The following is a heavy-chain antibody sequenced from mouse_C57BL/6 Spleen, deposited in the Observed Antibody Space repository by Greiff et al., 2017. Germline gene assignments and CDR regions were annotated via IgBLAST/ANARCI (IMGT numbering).Heavy chain of an antibody. Sequence: VQLQQSGPELVKPGASVKISCKASGYTFTDYYMNWVKQSHGKSLEWIGDINPNNGGTSYNQKFKGKATVTVDKSSSTAYMELRSLTSEDSAVYYCARSQGFAYWGQGTLVTVSA. V-gene: IGHV1-26*01. J-gene: IGHJ3*01. CDR1: GYTFTDYY. CDR2: INPNNGGT. CDR3: ARSQGFAY.